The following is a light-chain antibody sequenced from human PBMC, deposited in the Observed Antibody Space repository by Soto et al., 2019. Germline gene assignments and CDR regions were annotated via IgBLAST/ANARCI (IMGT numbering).Light chain of an antibody. CDR3: QQYGSSPPYT. CDR1: QSVGSNY. Sequence: EIVLTQSPGTLSLSPGERATLSCRASQSVGSNYLAWYQQKPGQAPRLLIYGASTRASGIPDRFSGSGSGTDLTLTTSRLEPEDFAVYYCQQYGSSPPYTFGQGTKLEIK. J-gene: IGKJ2*01. CDR2: GAS. V-gene: IGKV3-20*01.